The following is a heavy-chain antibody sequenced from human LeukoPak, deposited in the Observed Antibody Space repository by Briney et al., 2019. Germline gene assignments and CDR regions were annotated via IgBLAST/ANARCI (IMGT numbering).Heavy chain of an antibody. V-gene: IGHV1-2*02. J-gene: IGHJ6*03. CDR2: INPNSGGT. CDR3: SSGIAARPGYYYYYMDL. CDR1: VYTFTGYY. Sequence: SVNLSCKASVYTFTGYYMHGVRQAPGQGREWMGWINPNSGGTNYTQKCQSRVTMTRDTSRSTAYMELCRLRSDETRVYNGSSGIAARPGYYYYYMDLWGKGTTVTVSS. D-gene: IGHD6-25*01.